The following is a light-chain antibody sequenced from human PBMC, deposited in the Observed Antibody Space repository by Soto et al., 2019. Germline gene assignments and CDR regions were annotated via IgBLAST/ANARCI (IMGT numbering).Light chain of an antibody. Sequence: IVLTQSPGTLSLSPGERATLSCRASQSVSSNSLAWYQQKPGQAPRLLIYDASSRATGIPDRFSGSGSGTDFTLTISRLEPEDFAVYYCQQYGTSPRTFGQGTKVDIK. J-gene: IGKJ1*01. CDR2: DAS. CDR3: QQYGTSPRT. V-gene: IGKV3-20*01. CDR1: QSVSSNS.